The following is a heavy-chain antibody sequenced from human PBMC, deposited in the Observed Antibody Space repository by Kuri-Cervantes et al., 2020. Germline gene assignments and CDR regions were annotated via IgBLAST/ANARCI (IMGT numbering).Heavy chain of an antibody. CDR3: ARVGYDILTGSDNWFDP. CDR1: GFTFSSYG. Sequence: GESLKISCAASGFTFSSYGMHWVRQAPGKGLEWVAVIWYDGSNKYYADSVKGRFTISRDNSKNTLYLQMNSLRAEDTAVCYCARVGYDILTGSDNWFDPWGQGTLVTVSS. J-gene: IGHJ5*02. V-gene: IGHV3-33*01. CDR2: IWYDGSNK. D-gene: IGHD3-9*01.